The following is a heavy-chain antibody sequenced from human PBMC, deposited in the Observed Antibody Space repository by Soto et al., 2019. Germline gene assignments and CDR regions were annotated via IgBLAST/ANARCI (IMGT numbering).Heavy chain of an antibody. D-gene: IGHD2-8*01. J-gene: IGHJ5*02. V-gene: IGHV4-31*03. CDR2: IYYSGST. Sequence: SETLSLTCTVSGGSISSGGCYWSWIRQHPGKGLEWIGYIYYSGSTYYNPSLKSRVTISVDTSKNQFSLKLSSVTAADTAVYYCARGSPYCTNGVCYRKNNWFDPWGQGTLVTVSS. CDR3: ARGSPYCTNGVCYRKNNWFDP. CDR1: GGSISSGGCY.